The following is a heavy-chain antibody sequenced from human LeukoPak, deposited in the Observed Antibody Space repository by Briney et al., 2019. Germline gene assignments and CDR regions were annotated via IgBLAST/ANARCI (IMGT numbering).Heavy chain of an antibody. D-gene: IGHD1-26*01. J-gene: IGHJ6*02. V-gene: IGHV3-30-3*01. CDR1: GFTFSSYA. CDR2: ISYDGSNK. CDR3: ARDLQPYASGSYPAYGMDV. Sequence: PGRSLRLSCAASGFTFSSYAMHWVRQAPGKGLEWVSVISYDGSNKYYADSVKGRFTISRDNSKNTLYLQMNSLRAEDTAVYYCARDLQPYASGSYPAYGMDVWGQGTTVTVSS.